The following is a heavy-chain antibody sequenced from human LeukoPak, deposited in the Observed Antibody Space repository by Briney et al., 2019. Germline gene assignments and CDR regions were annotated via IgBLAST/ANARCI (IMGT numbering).Heavy chain of an antibody. J-gene: IGHJ4*02. CDR2: IYYSGST. V-gene: IGHV4-59*01. Sequence: SETLSLTCTVSGGSISSYYWSWIRQPPGKGLEWIGYIYYSGSTNYNPSLKGRVTISVDTSKNQFSLRLSSVTAADTAVYYCARDREDCYGSGSQTYFDYWGQGTLVTVSS. CDR1: GGSISSYY. CDR3: ARDREDCYGSGSQTYFDY. D-gene: IGHD3-10*01.